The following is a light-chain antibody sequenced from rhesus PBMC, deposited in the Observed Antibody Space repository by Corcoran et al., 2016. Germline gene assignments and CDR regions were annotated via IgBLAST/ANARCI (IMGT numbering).Light chain of an antibody. Sequence: DIQMTQSPSFLSASVGDIVTITCRASQSISSWLAWYQQKPGKAPKLLIYKASSLQSGVPSRLSGIGSGQDFTLTISSLQSEDFATYYCQHYSNSPPWTFGQGTKVEIK. CDR2: KAS. J-gene: IGKJ1*01. CDR1: QSISSW. V-gene: IGKV1-22*01. CDR3: QHYSNSPPWT.